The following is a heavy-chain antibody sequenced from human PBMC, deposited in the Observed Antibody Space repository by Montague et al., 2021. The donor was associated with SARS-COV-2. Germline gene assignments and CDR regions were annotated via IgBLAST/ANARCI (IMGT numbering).Heavy chain of an antibody. V-gene: IGHV6-1*01. Sequence: CAISGDSVSSNNAAWNWIRQSPSRGLEWLGRTCYRSEWYFDYAISLRGRITINPDTSKNQVYLQLDSVTLDDTAGYYCARYSYSGTYFGLNDAFDIWGQGTLVTVSS. D-gene: IGHD1-26*01. J-gene: IGHJ3*02. CDR3: ARYSYSGTYFGLNDAFDI. CDR1: GDSVSSNNAA. CDR2: TCYRSEWYF.